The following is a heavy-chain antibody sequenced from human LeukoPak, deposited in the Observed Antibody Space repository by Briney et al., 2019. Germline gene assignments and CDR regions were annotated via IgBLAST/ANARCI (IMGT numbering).Heavy chain of an antibody. CDR1: GFTFNNYA. V-gene: IGHV3-33*08. CDR2: IWYDGSNK. CDR3: ARGLRNTDTFDI. Sequence: GGSLRLSCAASGFTFNNYAMSWVRQAPGKGLEWVAVIWYDGSNKYYADSVKGRFTISRDNSKNTVYLQMNSLRAEDTAVYYCARGLRNTDTFDIWGQGTMVTVSS. J-gene: IGHJ3*02.